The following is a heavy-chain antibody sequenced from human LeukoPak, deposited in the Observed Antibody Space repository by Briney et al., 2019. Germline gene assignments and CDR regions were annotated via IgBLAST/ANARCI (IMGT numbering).Heavy chain of an antibody. D-gene: IGHD2-21*01. J-gene: IGHJ4*02. CDR2: INHSGST. CDR3: AREETKLRGLDY. CDR1: GGSFSGYY. Sequence: SETLSLTCAVYGGSFSGYYWSWIRQPPGKGLEWIGEINHSGSTNYNPSLKSRVTTSVDTSKNQFSLKLSSVTAADTAVYYCAREETKLRGLDYWGQGTLVTVSS. V-gene: IGHV4-34*01.